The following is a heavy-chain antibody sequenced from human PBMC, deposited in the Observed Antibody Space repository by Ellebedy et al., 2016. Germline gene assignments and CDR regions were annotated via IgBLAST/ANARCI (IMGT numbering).Heavy chain of an antibody. CDR2: IYHRGTT. CDR1: GGSLGSYY. CDR3: ARSMDYDISDSDH. D-gene: IGHD3-9*01. V-gene: IGHV4-59*08. Sequence: GSLRLSCTVSGGSLGSYYWNWIRQPPGKGLEWIGYIYHRGTTKYNPSLKSRVIISVDTSKNQVSLRMNSVTAADTAVYYCARSMDYDISDSDHWGPGTLVTVSS. J-gene: IGHJ4*02.